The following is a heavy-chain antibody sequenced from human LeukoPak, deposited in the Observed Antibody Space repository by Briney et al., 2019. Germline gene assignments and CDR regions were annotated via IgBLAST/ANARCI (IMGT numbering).Heavy chain of an antibody. J-gene: IGHJ5*02. Sequence: ASVKVSCKAAGYTSTDFFIHWMRQGPGQGLEWMGWINPNSGGTKFAQKFQDRVTMTRDTSISTAYMELSRLRSDDTAVYYCTKVGFNAWGQGTLITVSS. CDR2: INPNSGGT. CDR1: GYTSTDFF. CDR3: TKVGFNA. V-gene: IGHV1-2*02.